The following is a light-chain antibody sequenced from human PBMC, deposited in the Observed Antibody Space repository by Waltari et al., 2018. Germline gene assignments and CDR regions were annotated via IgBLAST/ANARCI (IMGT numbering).Light chain of an antibody. Sequence: EIVMTQSPATLSVSPGERATLPCRASQSVRSNLAWYQQKPGQAPRLLIYGASTRATGIPSRFTGSGSGTEFTLTISSLQSGDFAVYYCQQYNNWPPWTFGQGTKVEMK. V-gene: IGKV3-15*01. CDR2: GAS. CDR1: QSVRSN. CDR3: QQYNNWPPWT. J-gene: IGKJ1*01.